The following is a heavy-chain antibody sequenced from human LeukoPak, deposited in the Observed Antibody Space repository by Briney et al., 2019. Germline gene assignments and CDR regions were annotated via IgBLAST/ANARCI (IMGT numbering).Heavy chain of an antibody. CDR2: INIDGSQR. V-gene: IGHV3-7*03. CDR1: GFSFSSTW. Sequence: PGGSLRLSCAASGFSFSSTWMTWVRQTPGKGLELVSNINIDGSQRYHAYSVEGRFTTSRDNVKNTLYLQMNSLRVEDTAVYYCARDPGWGALDYWGQVALVIVSS. CDR3: ARDPGWGALDY. J-gene: IGHJ4*02. D-gene: IGHD3-16*01.